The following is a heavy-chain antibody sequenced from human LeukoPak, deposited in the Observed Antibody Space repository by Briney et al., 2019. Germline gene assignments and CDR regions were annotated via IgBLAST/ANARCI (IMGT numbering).Heavy chain of an antibody. D-gene: IGHD3-10*01. V-gene: IGHV3-9*01. Sequence: PGGSLRLSCAASGFTFDDYAMHWVWQAPGKGLEWVSGISWNSGSIGYADSVKGRFTISRDNAKNSLYLQMNSLRAEDTALYYCAKSYGSGSYYTLDYWGQGTLVTVSS. CDR1: GFTFDDYA. CDR2: ISWNSGSI. J-gene: IGHJ4*02. CDR3: AKSYGSGSYYTLDY.